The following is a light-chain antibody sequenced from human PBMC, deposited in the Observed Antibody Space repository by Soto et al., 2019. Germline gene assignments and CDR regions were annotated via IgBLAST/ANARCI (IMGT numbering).Light chain of an antibody. CDR3: CPSAGSSPV. CDR1: SSDVGSYNL. V-gene: IGLV2-23*02. Sequence: QSVLTQPASVSGSPGQSIILSCTGTSSDVGSYNLVSWYQQHPGKAPKLMIYEVSKRPSGVSNRFSGSKSGNTASLTISGLHAEDAADYYCCPSAGSSPVFGTGTKVTVL. J-gene: IGLJ1*01. CDR2: EVS.